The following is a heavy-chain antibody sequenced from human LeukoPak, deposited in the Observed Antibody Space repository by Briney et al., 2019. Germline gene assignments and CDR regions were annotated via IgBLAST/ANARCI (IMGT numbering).Heavy chain of an antibody. D-gene: IGHD1-26*01. CDR2: IYSGGST. CDR3: ARRSGSYFHYYYYYMDV. J-gene: IGHJ6*03. CDR1: GFTVSSNY. V-gene: IGHV3-53*01. Sequence: GGSLRLSCAASGFTVSSNYMSWVHQAPGKGLEWVSVIYSGGSTYYADSVKGRFTISRDNSKNTLYLQMNSLRAEDTAVYYCARRSGSYFHYYYYYMDVWGKGTTVTVSS.